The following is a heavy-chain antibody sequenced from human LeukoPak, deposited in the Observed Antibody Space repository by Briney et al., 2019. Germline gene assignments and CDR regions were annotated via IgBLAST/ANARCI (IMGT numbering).Heavy chain of an antibody. D-gene: IGHD1-26*01. CDR2: ISSSSSTI. CDR3: ARDLGELELYYFDY. Sequence: GGSLRLSCAASGFTFSSYSMDWVRQAPGKGLEWVSYISSSSSTIYYADSVKGRFTISRDNAKNSLYLQMNSLRDEDTAVYYCARDLGELELYYFDYWGQGTLVTVSS. CDR1: GFTFSSYS. V-gene: IGHV3-48*02. J-gene: IGHJ4*02.